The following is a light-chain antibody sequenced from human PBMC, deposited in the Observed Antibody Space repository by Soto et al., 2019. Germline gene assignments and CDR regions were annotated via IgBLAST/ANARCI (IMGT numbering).Light chain of an antibody. CDR1: QSLSSD. CDR2: GAS. Sequence: EIVMTQSPATLSVSPGERATLSCRASQSLSSDLAWYQQKVGQAPRLLIYGASTRATGIPARYSGSGSGTEFNFTISSLQSEDFAVYYCQQYNKWPQTFGQGTKVEIK. CDR3: QQYNKWPQT. J-gene: IGKJ1*01. V-gene: IGKV3-15*01.